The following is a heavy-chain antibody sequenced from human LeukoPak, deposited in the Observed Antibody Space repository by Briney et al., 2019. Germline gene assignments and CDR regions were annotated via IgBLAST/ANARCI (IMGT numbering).Heavy chain of an antibody. Sequence: GASVKVSCKASGYTFTSYGISWVRQAPGQGLEWMGWISAYNGNTNYAQKLQGRVTMTTDTSTSTAYMELRSLRPDDTAVYYCARDSGYCSSTSCYTPPNYYYYYMDAWGKGTTVTVSS. J-gene: IGHJ6*03. D-gene: IGHD2-2*02. CDR3: ARDSGYCSSTSCYTPPNYYYYYMDA. CDR1: GYTFTSYG. V-gene: IGHV1-18*01. CDR2: ISAYNGNT.